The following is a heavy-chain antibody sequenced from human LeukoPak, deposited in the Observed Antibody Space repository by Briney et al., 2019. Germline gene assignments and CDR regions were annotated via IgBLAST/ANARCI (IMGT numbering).Heavy chain of an antibody. V-gene: IGHV3-30*09. D-gene: IGHD4-11*01. CDR3: ATVTKVDFNY. J-gene: IGHJ4*02. CDR1: GFTFSSYT. Sequence: GSLLLSCASSGFTFSSYTFYWFRQAPGKGLEWVASVSVEGIGRYFPGSVEGRFAISRDDSKKSVFLQMSNLRPEDTAVYYCATVTKVDFNYWGQGTLVTVSS. CDR2: VSVEGIGR.